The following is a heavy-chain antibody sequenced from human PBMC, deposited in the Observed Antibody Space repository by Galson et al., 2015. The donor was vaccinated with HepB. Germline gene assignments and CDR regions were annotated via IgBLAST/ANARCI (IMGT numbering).Heavy chain of an antibody. V-gene: IGHV3-64D*06. J-gene: IGHJ4*02. CDR3: VKAQEMVRGVAPFDY. CDR1: GYTFTSYA. Sequence: SCKASGYTFTSYAMHWVRQAPGKGLEYVSAISSNGGSTYYADSVKGRFTISRDNSKNTLYLQMSSLRAEDTAVYYCVKAQEMVRGVAPFDYWGQGTLVTVSS. D-gene: IGHD3-10*01. CDR2: ISSNGGST.